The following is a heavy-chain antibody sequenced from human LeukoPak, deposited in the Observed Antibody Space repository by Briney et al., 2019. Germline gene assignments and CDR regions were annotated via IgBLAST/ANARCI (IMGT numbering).Heavy chain of an antibody. CDR1: GFTFSSYG. J-gene: IGHJ4*02. D-gene: IGHD4-23*01. Sequence: PGGSLRLSCAASGFTFSSYGMHWVRQAPGKGLEWVAVIWYDGSNKYYADSVKGRFTISRDNSKNTLYLQMNSLRAEDTAVYYCATLSRTADYGDKVFDYWGQGTLVTVSS. V-gene: IGHV3-30*02. CDR2: IWYDGSNK. CDR3: ATLSRTADYGDKVFDY.